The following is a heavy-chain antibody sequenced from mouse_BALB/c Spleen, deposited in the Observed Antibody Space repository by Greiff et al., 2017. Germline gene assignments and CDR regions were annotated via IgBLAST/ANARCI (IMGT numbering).Heavy chain of an antibody. CDR2: IWAGGST. J-gene: IGHJ3*01. CDR3: ARDTVVAKEGFAY. D-gene: IGHD1-1*01. Sequence: VQLVESGPGLVAPSQSLSITCTVSGFSLTSYGVHWVRQPPGKGLEWLGVIWAGGSTNYNSALMSRLSISKDNSKSQVFLKMNSLQTDDTAMYYCARDTVVAKEGFAYWGQGTLVTVSA. CDR1: GFSLTSYG. V-gene: IGHV2-9*02.